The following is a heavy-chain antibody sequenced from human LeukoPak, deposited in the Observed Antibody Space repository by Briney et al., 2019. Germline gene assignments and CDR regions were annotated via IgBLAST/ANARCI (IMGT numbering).Heavy chain of an antibody. J-gene: IGHJ4*02. Sequence: ASVKVSCKASGYTFTGYYMHWVRQAPGQGLEWMGWINPNSGGTNYAQKFQGRVTMTRDTSISTAYMELSRLRSDDTAVYYCAGTLDSSGYYPFDYWGQGTLVTVSS. CDR2: INPNSGGT. D-gene: IGHD3-22*01. CDR3: AGTLDSSGYYPFDY. V-gene: IGHV1-2*02. CDR1: GYTFTGYY.